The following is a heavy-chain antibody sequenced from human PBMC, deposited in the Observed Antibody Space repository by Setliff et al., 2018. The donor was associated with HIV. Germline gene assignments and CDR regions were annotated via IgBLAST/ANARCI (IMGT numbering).Heavy chain of an antibody. D-gene: IGHD3-10*02. V-gene: IGHV4-31*03. J-gene: IGHJ3*02. Sequence: SETLSLTCSVSGGSISSGIHYWNWIRQHPGKGLEWIGYIDYSGSAYYNPSLESRITISLDRSQNQFSLDLSSVTAADTAVYYCATADNFCSGTFLPFDCFDIWGQGTMVTVSS. CDR3: ATADNFCSGTFLPFDCFDI. CDR1: GGSISSGIHY. CDR2: IDYSGSA.